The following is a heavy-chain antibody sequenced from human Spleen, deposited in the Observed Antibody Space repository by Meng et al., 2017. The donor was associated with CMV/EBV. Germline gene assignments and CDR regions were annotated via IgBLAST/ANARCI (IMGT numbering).Heavy chain of an antibody. D-gene: IGHD5-18*01. J-gene: IGHJ4*02. Sequence: QGQLQESGPGRVKPSETLSLTCTVAGGAIRSYYWSWIRQPAGKGLEWIGRIYTSGSTNYNPSLKSRVTMSVDTSKNQFSLKLSSVTAADTAVYYCARDPVDTSFDYWGQGTLVTVSS. V-gene: IGHV4-4*07. CDR3: ARDPVDTSFDY. CDR1: GGAIRSYY. CDR2: IYTSGST.